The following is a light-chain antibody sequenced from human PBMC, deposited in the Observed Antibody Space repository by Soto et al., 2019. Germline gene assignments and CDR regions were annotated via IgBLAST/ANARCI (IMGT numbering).Light chain of an antibody. V-gene: IGKV3-11*01. CDR3: QQRSNWPWT. J-gene: IGKJ1*01. CDR2: DAS. CDR1: QSVTTF. Sequence: EIVLTQSPATLSLSPGERATLSCRASQSVTTFLAWYQQKPGQAPRLLISDASDRATGIPARFSGSGSGTDFTPTISSLESEDFAVYYCQQRSNWPWTFGQGTKVEI.